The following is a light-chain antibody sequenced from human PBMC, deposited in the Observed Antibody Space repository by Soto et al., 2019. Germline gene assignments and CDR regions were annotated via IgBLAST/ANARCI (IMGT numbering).Light chain of an antibody. CDR2: GAS. V-gene: IGKV3-20*01. Sequence: ELVLTQSPGTLSLSPGERATLSCRASQSVSSSYLAWYQQKPGQAPSLLIYGASSRATGIPDRFSGSGSGTDFTLTISRLEPEDFAVYYCQQYGSSPGTFGQGTKVEIK. CDR3: QQYGSSPGT. CDR1: QSVSSSY. J-gene: IGKJ1*01.